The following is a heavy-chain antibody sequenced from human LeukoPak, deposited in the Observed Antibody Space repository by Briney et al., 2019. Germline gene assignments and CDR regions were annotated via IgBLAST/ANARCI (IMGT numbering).Heavy chain of an antibody. CDR2: IYPGDSDT. J-gene: IGHJ4*02. V-gene: IGHV5-51*01. CDR1: GYSFTSYW. D-gene: IGHD2-15*01. CDR3: ARHRGCSGGSCYENDY. Sequence: GESLKIYCKGSGYSFTSYWIGWVRQMPGKGLEWIWNIYPGDSDTRYSPSFQGQVTISADKSISTAYLQWSCLKASDTAMYYCARHRGCSGGSCYENDYWGQGTLVTVSS.